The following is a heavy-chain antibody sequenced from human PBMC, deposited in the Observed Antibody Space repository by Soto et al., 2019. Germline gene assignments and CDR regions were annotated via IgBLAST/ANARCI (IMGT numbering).Heavy chain of an antibody. Sequence: PGGSLRLSCAASGFTFSSYGMHWVRQAPGKGLEWVAVISYDGSNKYYADSVKGRFTISRDNSKNTLYLQMNSLRAEDTAVYYCATLESGYYYGMDVWGQGTTVTVSS. CDR1: GFTFSSYG. D-gene: IGHD7-27*01. J-gene: IGHJ6*02. CDR3: ATLESGYYYGMDV. V-gene: IGHV3-30*03. CDR2: ISYDGSNK.